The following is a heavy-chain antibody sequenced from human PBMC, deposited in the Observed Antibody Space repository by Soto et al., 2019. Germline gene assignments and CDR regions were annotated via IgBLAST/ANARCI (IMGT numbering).Heavy chain of an antibody. CDR2: TSYDGSNK. J-gene: IGHJ1*01. V-gene: IGHV3-30*19. CDR1: GFTFRSYV. Sequence: QVQLVESGGGVVQPGTSLRLSCVGSGFTFRSYVIHWVCQAPGKGLEWVALTSYDGSNKDYGDCVKGRFTISRDNSRNTVDLQMDSLRREDTALYYCARWGTTGGLDVWGQGTLVSVSS. CDR3: ARWGTTGGLDV. D-gene: IGHD3-16*01.